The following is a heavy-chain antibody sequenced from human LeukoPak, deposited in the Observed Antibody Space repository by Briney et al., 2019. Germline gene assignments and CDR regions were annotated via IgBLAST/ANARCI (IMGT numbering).Heavy chain of an antibody. CDR3: ARLGDYDYVWGSYRYTFDY. CDR2: IYYSGNT. J-gene: IGHJ4*02. V-gene: IGHV4-39*01. CDR1: GGSISSSSYY. D-gene: IGHD3-16*02. Sequence: SETLSLTCTVSGGSISSSSYYWGWIRQPPGKGLEWIGSIYYSGNTYYNPSLKSRVTISVATTKNQFSLKLSSVTAADTAVYYCARLGDYDYVWGSYRYTFDYRGQGTLVTASS.